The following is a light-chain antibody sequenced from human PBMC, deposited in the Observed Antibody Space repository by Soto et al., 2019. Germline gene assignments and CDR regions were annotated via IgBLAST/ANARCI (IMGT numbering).Light chain of an antibody. Sequence: QSALTQPPSVSAAPGQKVTISCSGSNSNIGNNYVSWYRQLPGTAPKLLIYDNNRRPSGIPDRFSGSKSGTSATLGITGLQTGDEADYYCGTWDTRLSAVVFGGVTKVTVL. J-gene: IGLJ2*01. CDR1: NSNIGNNY. CDR3: GTWDTRLSAVV. CDR2: DNN. V-gene: IGLV1-51*01.